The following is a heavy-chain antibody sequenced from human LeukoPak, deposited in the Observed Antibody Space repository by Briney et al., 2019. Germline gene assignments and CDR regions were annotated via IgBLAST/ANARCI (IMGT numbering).Heavy chain of an antibody. D-gene: IGHD6-19*01. CDR1: GGSISSYY. Sequence: SETLSLTCTVSGGSISSYYWSWIRQPPGKGLEWIGYIYYSGSTNYNPSFKSRVTISVDTSKNQFSLKLSSVTAADTAVYYCARDVAGYEFDYWGQGTLVTVSS. CDR3: ARDVAGYEFDY. V-gene: IGHV4-59*01. CDR2: IYYSGST. J-gene: IGHJ4*02.